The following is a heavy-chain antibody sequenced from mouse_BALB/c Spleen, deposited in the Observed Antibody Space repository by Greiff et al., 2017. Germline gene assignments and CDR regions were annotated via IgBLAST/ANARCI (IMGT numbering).Heavy chain of an antibody. V-gene: IGHV1-69*02. J-gene: IGHJ2*01. CDR2: IDPSDSYT. CDR1: GYTFTSYW. Sequence: QVQLQQPGAELVKPGASVKLSCKASGYTFTSYWMHWVKQRPGQGLEWIGEIDPSDSYTNYNQKFKGKATLTVDKSSSTAYMQLSSLTSEDSAVYYCARKGEGRGDYYFDYWGQGTTLTVSS. CDR3: ARKGEGRGDYYFDY. D-gene: IGHD3-3*01.